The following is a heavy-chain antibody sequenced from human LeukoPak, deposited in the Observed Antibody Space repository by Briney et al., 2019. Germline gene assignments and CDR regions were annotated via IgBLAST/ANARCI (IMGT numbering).Heavy chain of an antibody. Sequence: ASVKVSCKASGGTFSSYAISWVRQAPGQGLEWMGGTITIFGTANNAQKFQGRVTLTADESTSTAYMELSSLRSEDTAVYYCARAAAGTFYHDYWGQGTLVTVSS. CDR3: ARAAAGTFYHDY. D-gene: IGHD6-13*01. J-gene: IGHJ4*02. CDR1: GGTFSSYA. V-gene: IGHV1-69*01. CDR2: TITIFGTA.